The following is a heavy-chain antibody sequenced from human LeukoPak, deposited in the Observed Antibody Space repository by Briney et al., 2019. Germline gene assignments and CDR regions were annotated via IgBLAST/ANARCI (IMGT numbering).Heavy chain of an antibody. CDR3: AGAPMYGSSYFDY. V-gene: IGHV3-21*01. CDR2: ISSSNAFI. J-gene: IGHJ4*02. Sequence: GGSLRLSCAASGFIFDNYAMNWVRQAPGKGLEWASSISSSNAFIYYADSVTGRFTISRDNPKNSLYLQMSSLRAEDTAVYYCAGAPMYGSSYFDYWGQGTLVTVSS. CDR1: GFIFDNYA. D-gene: IGHD3-10*01.